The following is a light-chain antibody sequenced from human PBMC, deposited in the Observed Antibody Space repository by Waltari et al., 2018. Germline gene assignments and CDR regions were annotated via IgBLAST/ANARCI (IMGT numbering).Light chain of an antibody. J-gene: IGLJ2*01. CDR1: SSNIGTGYD. CDR3: QSYDSSLSGSV. Sequence: QSVLTQPPSVSGAPGQRVTLSCTGSSSNIGTGYDVHWYQQLPGTAPKLLIYGNSNRPSGVPDRFPGSKSGTSASLAITGLQAEDEADYYRQSYDSSLSGSVFGGGTKLTVL. V-gene: IGLV1-40*01. CDR2: GNS.